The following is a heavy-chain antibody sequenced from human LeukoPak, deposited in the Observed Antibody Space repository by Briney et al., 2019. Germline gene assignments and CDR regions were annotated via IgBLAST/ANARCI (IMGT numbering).Heavy chain of an antibody. CDR3: ARDEGVVGLYAK. CDR1: GFTFSSYG. J-gene: IGHJ4*02. Sequence: RSLRLSCAASGFTFSSYGMHWVRQAPGKGLEWVAVIWYDGSNKYYADSVKGRFTISRDNSKNTLYLQMDSLRAEDTAVYYCARDEGVVGLYAKWGQGTLVTVST. CDR2: IWYDGSNK. D-gene: IGHD2/OR15-2a*01. V-gene: IGHV3-33*01.